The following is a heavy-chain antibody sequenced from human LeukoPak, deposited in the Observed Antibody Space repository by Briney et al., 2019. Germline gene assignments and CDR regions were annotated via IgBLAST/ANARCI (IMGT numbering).Heavy chain of an antibody. CDR1: GGTFSSYA. CDR3: ARDSYCGGDCPVSY. V-gene: IGHV1-69*04. Sequence: SVKVSCKASGGTFSSYAISWVRQAPGQGLEWMGRIIPILGIANYAQKFQGRVTITADKSTSTAYMELSSLRSEDTAVYYCARDSYCGGDCPVSYWGQGALVTVSS. J-gene: IGHJ4*02. D-gene: IGHD2-21*02. CDR2: IIPILGIA.